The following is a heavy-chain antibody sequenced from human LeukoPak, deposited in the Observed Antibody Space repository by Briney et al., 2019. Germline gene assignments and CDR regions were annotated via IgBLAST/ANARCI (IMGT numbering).Heavy chain of an antibody. D-gene: IGHD1-26*01. J-gene: IGHJ3*02. CDR3: ARGRYSGSFDDAFDI. CDR2: IYHSGST. CDR1: GYSISSGYY. V-gene: IGHV4-38-2*02. Sequence: SETLSLTCTVSGYSISSGYYWRWIRQPPGKGLEWIGSIYHSGSTYYNPSLKSRVTISVDTSKNQFSLKLSSVTAADTAVYYCARGRYSGSFDDAFDIWGQGTMVTVSS.